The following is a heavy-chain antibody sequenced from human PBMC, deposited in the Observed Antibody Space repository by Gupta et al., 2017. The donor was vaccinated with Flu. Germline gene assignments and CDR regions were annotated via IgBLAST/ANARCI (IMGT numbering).Heavy chain of an antibody. J-gene: IGHJ6*03. CDR2: FDPEDGET. CDR1: GYTPTELP. CDR3: ATGVPAANYYYYYYMDV. Sequence: QVQLVQSGAEVKKPGASVKVSCKVSGYTPTELPMHRVRQAPGKGLEWMGGFDPEDGETIYAQKFQGRVTMTEDTSTDTAYMELSSLRSEDTAVYYCATGVPAANYYYYYYMDVWGKGTTVTVSS. D-gene: IGHD2-2*01. V-gene: IGHV1-24*01.